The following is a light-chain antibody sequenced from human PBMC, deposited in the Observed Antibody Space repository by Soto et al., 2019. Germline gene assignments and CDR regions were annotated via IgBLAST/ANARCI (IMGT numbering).Light chain of an antibody. J-gene: IGLJ2*01. V-gene: IGLV2-8*01. Sequence: QSALTQPPSASGSPGQSVTISCTGTRSDVGGYNYVSWYQQHPGKAPKLMIYEVTKRPSGVPDRFSGSKSGNTASLTVSGLQAEDEADYYCSSYAGVNSVVFGGGTQLTVL. CDR2: EVT. CDR3: SSYAGVNSVV. CDR1: RSDVGGYNY.